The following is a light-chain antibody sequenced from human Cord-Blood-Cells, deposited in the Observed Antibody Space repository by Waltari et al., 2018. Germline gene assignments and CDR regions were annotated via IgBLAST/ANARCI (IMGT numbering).Light chain of an antibody. Sequence: QSALTQPPSASGSPGPSVTISCTGTSSDVGGYNYVSWYQQPPGKAPKLMIYEVSKRPSGVPDRFSGSKSGNTASLTVSGLQAEDEADYYCSSYAGSNNFVFGTGTKVTVL. V-gene: IGLV2-8*01. J-gene: IGLJ1*01. CDR3: SSYAGSNNFV. CDR2: EVS. CDR1: SSDVGGYNY.